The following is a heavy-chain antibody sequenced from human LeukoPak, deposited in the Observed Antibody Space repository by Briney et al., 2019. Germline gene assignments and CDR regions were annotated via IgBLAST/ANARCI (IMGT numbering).Heavy chain of an antibody. Sequence: GGSLRLSCAASGFTVSSNYMSWVRQAPGKGLEWVSVIYSGGSTYYADSVKGRFTIPRHNSKNTLYLQMNSLRAEDTAVYYCVSSTAAIFGYWGQGTLVTVSS. J-gene: IGHJ4*02. V-gene: IGHV3-53*04. CDR3: VSSTAAIFGY. D-gene: IGHD2-2*01. CDR1: GFTVSSNY. CDR2: IYSGGST.